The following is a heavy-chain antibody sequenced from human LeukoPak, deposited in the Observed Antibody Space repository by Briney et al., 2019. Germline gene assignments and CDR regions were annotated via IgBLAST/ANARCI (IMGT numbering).Heavy chain of an antibody. D-gene: IGHD5-18*01. Sequence: QPGASLRLSCAASGFTFSSYWMSWVRQPPGEGLEWVANIKQDGSEKYHVDSVKGGFTSYRDNAKNSVYLQMNSLRAEDTAVYYCARDQPLPGYSYGGTSYYMDVWGKGTTVTVCS. J-gene: IGHJ6*03. CDR1: GFTFSSYW. V-gene: IGHV3-7*01. CDR2: IKQDGSEK. CDR3: ARDQPLPGYSYGGTSYYMDV.